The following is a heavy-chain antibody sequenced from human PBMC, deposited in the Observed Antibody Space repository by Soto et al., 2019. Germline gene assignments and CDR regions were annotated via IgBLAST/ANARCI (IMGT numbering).Heavy chain of an antibody. CDR3: AKHLGHTGPNY. J-gene: IGHJ4*01. CDR1: GDSVSNNGYH. CDR2: IYYRGSA. Sequence: QLQLQESGPGLVKPSETLSLNCTVSGDSVSNNGYHWGWVRQPPGKGWEWIGSIYYRGSAYYSPSLMSRVSISAYRSKNQFSLTLTSMTAAHTAVDYCAKHLGHTGPNYWARGSLVAVSS. D-gene: IGHD1-26*01. V-gene: IGHV4-39*01.